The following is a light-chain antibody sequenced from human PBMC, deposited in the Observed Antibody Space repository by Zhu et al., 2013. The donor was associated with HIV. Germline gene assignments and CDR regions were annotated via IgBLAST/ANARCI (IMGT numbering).Light chain of an antibody. V-gene: IGKV3-20*01. Sequence: EIVMTQSPGTLSLSPGERATLSCRASESVSSNLAWYQQKPGQAPRLLIYGASTRATGIPARFSGSGSGTEFTLTISRLEPEDFAVYFCQQYGRSPPLTFGEGPRWRS. J-gene: IGKJ4*01. CDR1: ESVSSN. CDR2: GAS. CDR3: QQYGRSPPLT.